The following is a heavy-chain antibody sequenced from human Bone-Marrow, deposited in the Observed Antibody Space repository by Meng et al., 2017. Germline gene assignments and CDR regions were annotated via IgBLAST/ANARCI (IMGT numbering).Heavy chain of an antibody. CDR3: TTVQKGETYYYGSGGNFGFDY. V-gene: IGHV3-15*01. D-gene: IGHD3-10*01. CDR2: IKSNTDGGTT. Sequence: GESLKISCAASGFTFSNAWMSWVRQAPGKGLEWVGRIKSNTDGGTTDYAVPVKGRFSISRYDSKNTLYLQMNSLKTEDTAVYYCTTVQKGETYYYGSGGNFGFDYWGQGTLVTVSS. CDR1: GFTFSNAW. J-gene: IGHJ4*02.